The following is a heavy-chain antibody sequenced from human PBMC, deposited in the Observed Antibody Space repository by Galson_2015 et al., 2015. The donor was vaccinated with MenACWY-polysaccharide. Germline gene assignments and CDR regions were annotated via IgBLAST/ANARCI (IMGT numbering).Heavy chain of an antibody. V-gene: IGHV3-30-3*01. CDR2: ISYDGINK. J-gene: IGHJ6*02. CDR1: GLTFRSYA. Sequence: SLRLSCAASGLTFRSYAIHWVRQAPGKGLEWVAVISYDGINKYYADSVKGRFTISRDNSKYTVYLQMNSLRADDTTVYYCARDYCDRITCSGMDVWGQGTTVTVSS. CDR3: ARDYCDRITCSGMDV. D-gene: IGHD2/OR15-2a*01.